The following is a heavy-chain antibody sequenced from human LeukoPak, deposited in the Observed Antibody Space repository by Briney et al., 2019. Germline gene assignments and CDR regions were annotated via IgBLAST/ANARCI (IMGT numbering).Heavy chain of an antibody. Sequence: PGGSLRLSCAASGFTFSSYAMSWVRQAPGKGLEWVSAISGSGGSTYYADPVKGRFTISRDNSKNTLYLQMNRLRAEDTAVYYCSPPAGYSYGLFDYWGQGTLVTVSS. J-gene: IGHJ4*02. V-gene: IGHV3-23*01. D-gene: IGHD5-18*01. CDR1: GFTFSSYA. CDR2: ISGSGGST. CDR3: SPPAGYSYGLFDY.